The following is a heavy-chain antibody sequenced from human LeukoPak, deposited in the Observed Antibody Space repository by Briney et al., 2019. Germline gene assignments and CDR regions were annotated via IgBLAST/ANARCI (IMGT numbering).Heavy chain of an antibody. CDR1: GGSISSYY. J-gene: IGHJ5*02. V-gene: IGHV4-4*07. Sequence: SETLSLTCTVSGGSISSYYWSWIRQPAGEGLEWIGRIYTSGSTNYNPTLRSRVAISVDKSKNQFSLKLSSVTAADTAVYYCARDYSNYVVWFDPWGQGTLATVSS. CDR2: IYTSGST. CDR3: ARDYSNYVVWFDP. D-gene: IGHD4-11*01.